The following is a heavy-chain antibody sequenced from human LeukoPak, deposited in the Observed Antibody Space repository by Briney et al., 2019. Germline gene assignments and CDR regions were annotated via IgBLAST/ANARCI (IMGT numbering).Heavy chain of an antibody. Sequence: GGSLRLSCAASGFTFSSYAMNWVRQAPGKGLEWVTVIWYDGSNKYYADSVKGRFTISRDNSKNTLYLQMNRLRVEDTAVYYCARDSSSSSYYFDYWGQGSLVTVSS. V-gene: IGHV3-33*08. J-gene: IGHJ4*02. CDR1: GFTFSSYA. CDR2: IWYDGSNK. CDR3: ARDSSSSSYYFDY. D-gene: IGHD6-6*01.